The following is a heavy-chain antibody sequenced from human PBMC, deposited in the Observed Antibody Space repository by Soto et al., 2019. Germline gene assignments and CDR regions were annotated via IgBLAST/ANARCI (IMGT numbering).Heavy chain of an antibody. Sequence: GGSLRLSCVVSGFTLSSNALSRVRQAPGKGLELVSDINGRGSSTYYADSVTGRFTISRDNSKHTLYLHMNNQRAEXXATXXXSKNRSRGSPEWITPRGXXXXVTVSX. CDR2: INGRGSST. J-gene: IGHJ5*02. CDR3: SKNRSRGSPEWITP. V-gene: IGHV3-23*05. CDR1: GFTLSSNA. D-gene: IGHD3-3*01.